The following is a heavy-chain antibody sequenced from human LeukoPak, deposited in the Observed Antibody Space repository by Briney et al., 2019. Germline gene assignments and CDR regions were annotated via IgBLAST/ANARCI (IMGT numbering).Heavy chain of an antibody. V-gene: IGHV3-21*04. J-gene: IGHJ4*02. Sequence: GGSLRLSCAASGFTFSSYSMNWVRQAPGKGLEWVSSISSSSSYIYYADSVKGRFTISRDNAKNSLYLQMNSLRAEDTAVYYCAKSLKFEDYTNLPFDYWGQGTLVTVSS. CDR1: GFTFSSYS. CDR2: ISSSSSYI. CDR3: AKSLKFEDYTNLPFDY. D-gene: IGHD4-11*01.